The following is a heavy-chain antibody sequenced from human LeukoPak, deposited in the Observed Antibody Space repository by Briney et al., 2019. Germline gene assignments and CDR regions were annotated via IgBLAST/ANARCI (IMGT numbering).Heavy chain of an antibody. V-gene: IGHV1-8*03. D-gene: IGHD3-3*01. Sequence: APVKVSCKASGYTFTSYDINWVRQATGQGLEWMGWMNPNSGNTGYAQKFQGRATITRNTSISTAYMELSSLRSEDTAVYYCARGSLEWSFDYWGQGTLVTVSS. CDR2: MNPNSGNT. CDR3: ARGSLEWSFDY. CDR1: GYTFTSYD. J-gene: IGHJ4*02.